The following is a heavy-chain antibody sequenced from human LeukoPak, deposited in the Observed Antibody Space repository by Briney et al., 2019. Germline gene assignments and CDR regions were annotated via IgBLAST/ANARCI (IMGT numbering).Heavy chain of an antibody. CDR2: SGST. V-gene: IGHV4-30-2*05. CDR3: AREYYYGSGAGGYYYYMDV. Sequence: SGSTYYNPSLKSRVTISVDTSKNQFSLKLSSVTAADTAVYYCAREYYYGSGAGGYYYYMDVWGKGTTVTVSS. J-gene: IGHJ6*03. D-gene: IGHD3-10*01.